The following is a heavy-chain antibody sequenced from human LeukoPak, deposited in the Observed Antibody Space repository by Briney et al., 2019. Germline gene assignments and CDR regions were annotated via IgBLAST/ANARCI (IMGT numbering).Heavy chain of an antibody. CDR1: GFTFSSYE. CDR3: AREEGAVAGTETGFDY. CDR2: ISSSGSTI. Sequence: GGSLRLSCAASGFTFSSYEMNWVRQAPGKGLEWVSYISSSGSTIYYADSVKGRFTISRDNAKNSLYLQMNSLRAEDTAVHYCAREEGAVAGTETGFDYWGQGTLVTVSS. D-gene: IGHD6-19*01. J-gene: IGHJ4*02. V-gene: IGHV3-48*03.